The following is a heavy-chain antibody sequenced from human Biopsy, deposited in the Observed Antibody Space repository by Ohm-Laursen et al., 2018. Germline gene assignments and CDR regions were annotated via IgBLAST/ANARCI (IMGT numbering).Heavy chain of an antibody. CDR1: GGSISSGFYY. CDR3: ARATNSTGLPYYYFYGMDV. Sequence: GTLSPTCPVSGGSISSGFYYWSWLPPPPGKGLEWIGYDYYSGSTNYNPSIKSRFTISVDTSKDQFSLRQNSVTAADTTVYYCARATNSTGLPYYYFYGMDVWGQGTTVTVSS. CDR2: DYYSGST. D-gene: IGHD2/OR15-2a*01. V-gene: IGHV4-61*01. J-gene: IGHJ6*02.